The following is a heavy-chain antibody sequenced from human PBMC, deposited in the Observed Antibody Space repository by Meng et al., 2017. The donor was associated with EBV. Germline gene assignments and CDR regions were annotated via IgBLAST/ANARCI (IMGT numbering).Heavy chain of an antibody. V-gene: IGHV1-3*01. CDR2: INAGNGNT. CDR1: GYTFTSYA. D-gene: IGHD3-3*01. CDR3: ARSGATIFGVVIPTYYFDY. J-gene: IGHJ4*02. Sequence: VQSGAEVKKPGDPVKVSCKASGYTFTSYAMHWVRQAPGQRLEWMGWINAGNGNTKYSQKFQGRVTITRDTSASTAYMELSSLRSEDTAVYYCARSGATIFGVVIPTYYFDYWGQGTLVTVSS.